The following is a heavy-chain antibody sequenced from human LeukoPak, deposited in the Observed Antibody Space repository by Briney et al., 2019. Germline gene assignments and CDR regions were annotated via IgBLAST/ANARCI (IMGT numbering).Heavy chain of an antibody. J-gene: IGHJ6*02. D-gene: IGHD3-22*01. CDR1: GYSFTSYW. Sequence: GESLKISCKASGYSFTSYWSGWVRQMPGKGLEWMGIIYPGDSDTRYSTSFQGQVTISADKSISTAYLQWSRLKASDTAMYYCARHKGGDSSGYYYYGMDVWGQGTTVTVSS. CDR2: IYPGDSDT. V-gene: IGHV5-51*01. CDR3: ARHKGGDSSGYYYYGMDV.